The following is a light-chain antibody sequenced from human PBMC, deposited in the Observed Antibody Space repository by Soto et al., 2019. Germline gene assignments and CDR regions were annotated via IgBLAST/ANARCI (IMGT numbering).Light chain of an antibody. J-gene: IGLJ1*01. CDR2: ENN. CDR3: GTWDSSLSSLV. V-gene: IGLV1-51*02. CDR1: SSNIGNNY. Sequence: QSVLTQPPSVSAAPGQKVTISCSGSSSNIGNNYVSWYQQLPGTAPKLLIYENNKRPSGIPDRFSGSKSGTSATLGITGLQTGDGADYYCGTWDSSLSSLVFGTGTKVTVL.